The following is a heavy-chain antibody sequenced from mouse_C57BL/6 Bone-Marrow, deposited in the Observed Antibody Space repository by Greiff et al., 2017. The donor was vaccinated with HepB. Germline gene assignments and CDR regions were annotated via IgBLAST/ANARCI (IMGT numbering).Heavy chain of an antibody. D-gene: IGHD1-1*01. J-gene: IGHJ3*01. CDR2: IDPSDSYT. CDR1: GYTFTSYW. V-gene: IGHV1-69*01. CDR3: ATYYGSSWFAY. Sequence: QVQLQQPGAELVMPGASVKLSCKASGYTFTSYWMHWVKQRPGQGLEWIGEIDPSDSYTNYNQKFKGKSTLTVDKSSSTAYMQLSSLTSEDSAVYYGATYYGSSWFAYWGQGTLVTVSA.